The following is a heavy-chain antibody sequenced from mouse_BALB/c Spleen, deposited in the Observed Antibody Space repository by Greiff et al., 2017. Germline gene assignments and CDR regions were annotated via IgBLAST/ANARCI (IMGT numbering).Heavy chain of an antibody. CDR1: GYTFTDYY. V-gene: IGHV1-19*01. CDR3: AKRGGSKVYFDY. J-gene: IGHJ2*01. CDR2: VNPYNGGT. Sequence: VHVKQSGPELVKPGASVKMSCKASGYTFTDYYMDWVKQSHGESFEWIGRVNPYNGGTSYNQKFKGKATLTVDKSSSTAYMELNSLTSEDSAVYYCAKRGGSKVYFDYWGQGTTLTVSS. D-gene: IGHD1-1*01.